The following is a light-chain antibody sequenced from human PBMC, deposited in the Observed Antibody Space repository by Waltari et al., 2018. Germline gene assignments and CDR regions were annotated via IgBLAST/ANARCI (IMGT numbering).Light chain of an antibody. J-gene: IGKJ2*01. CDR2: AAS. V-gene: IGKV1D-12*01. CDR3: QQVNSYPFT. Sequence: DIQMTQSPSYVSASVGDRVTITCRASQDISNWLAWYQQRPGEAPKLLIYAASILQSGVPSRFSGSGSGSGFTLTITSLQPDDFGSYHCQQVNSYPFTFGQGTKLEI. CDR1: QDISNW.